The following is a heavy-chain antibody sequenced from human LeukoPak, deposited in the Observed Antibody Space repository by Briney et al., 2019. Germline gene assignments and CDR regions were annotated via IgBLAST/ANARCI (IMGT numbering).Heavy chain of an antibody. J-gene: IGHJ6*03. CDR1: GGSISSYY. CDR2: IYTSGST. V-gene: IGHV4-4*07. Sequence: SQTLSLTCTVSGGSISSYYWSWIRQPAGKGLEWIGRIYTSGSTNYNPSLKSRVTISVDTSKNQFSLKLSSVTAADTAVYYCARDSWWTAAGYYYYMDVWGKGTTVTVSS. CDR3: ARDSWWTAAGYYYYMDV. D-gene: IGHD6-13*01.